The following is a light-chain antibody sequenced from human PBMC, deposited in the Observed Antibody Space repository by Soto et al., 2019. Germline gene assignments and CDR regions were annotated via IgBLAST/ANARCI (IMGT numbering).Light chain of an antibody. CDR2: QAS. CDR3: QQYTCLWT. Sequence: IQMTQSPSTLSASVGDRVTITCRASRSLQTWLAWYQQKPGQAPKLLMYQASSLESGVSSRFSGSGSGTEFTLTISSLQPDDVATYYCQQYTCLWTFGPVTKVEI. V-gene: IGKV1-5*03. CDR1: RSLQTW. J-gene: IGKJ1*01.